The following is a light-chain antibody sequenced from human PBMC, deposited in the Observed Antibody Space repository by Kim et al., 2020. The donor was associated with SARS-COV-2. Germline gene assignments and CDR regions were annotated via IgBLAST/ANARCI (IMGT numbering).Light chain of an antibody. V-gene: IGKV4-1*01. CDR3: QQYFSTPYT. CDR2: WAS. CDR1: QSVLYSSTNKNY. J-gene: IGKJ2*01. Sequence: DIVMTQSPDSLAVSLGETATINCRSSQSVLYSSTNKNYLAWYQQKAGQPPKLLISWASARESGVPDRFSGSGSGTDFSLTITTLQAEDVAVYHCQQYFSTPYTFGQGTKLEI.